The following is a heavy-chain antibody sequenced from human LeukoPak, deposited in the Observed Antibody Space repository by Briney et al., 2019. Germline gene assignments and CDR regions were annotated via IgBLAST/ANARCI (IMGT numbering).Heavy chain of an antibody. J-gene: IGHJ4*02. CDR2: IYYSGST. Sequence: SETLSLTCTVSGGSISSGSYYWSWIRQPPGKGLEWIGYIYYSGSTNYNPSLKSRVTISVDTSKNQFSLKLSSVTAADTAVYYCAGRRVGGVDYWGQGTLVTVSS. CDR1: GGSISSGSYY. V-gene: IGHV4-61*01. D-gene: IGHD1-26*01. CDR3: AGRRVGGVDY.